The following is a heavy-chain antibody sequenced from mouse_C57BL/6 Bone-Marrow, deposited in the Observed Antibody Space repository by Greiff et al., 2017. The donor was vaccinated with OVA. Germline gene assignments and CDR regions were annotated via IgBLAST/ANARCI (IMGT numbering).Heavy chain of an antibody. CDR1: GYTFTSYG. J-gene: IGHJ2*01. D-gene: IGHD1-1*01. V-gene: IGHV1-81*01. CDR3: AREGADTVVAVDD. Sequence: QVQLQQSGAELARPGASVKLSCKASGYTFTSYGISWVKQRTGQGLEWIGEIYPRSGNTYYNEKFKGKATLTADKSSSTAYMELSSLTSEDSAVYFCAREGADTVVAVDDWGPGTTLTVSS. CDR2: IYPRSGNT.